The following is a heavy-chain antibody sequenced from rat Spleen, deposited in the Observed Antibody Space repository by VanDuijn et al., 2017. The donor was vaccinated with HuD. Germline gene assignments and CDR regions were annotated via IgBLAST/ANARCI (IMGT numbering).Heavy chain of an antibody. CDR3: TRENWVLDA. D-gene: IGHD3-6*01. CDR1: GFTFSDYY. J-gene: IGHJ4*01. CDR2: INYDDSTT. Sequence: EVQLVESDGGLVQPGRSLKLSCAASGFTFSDYYMAWVRQAPTKGLEWVATINYDDSTTYYRDSVKGRFIISRDNAKSILYLQMNSLRTEDTATYYCTRENWVLDAWGQGTSVTVSS. V-gene: IGHV5-20*01.